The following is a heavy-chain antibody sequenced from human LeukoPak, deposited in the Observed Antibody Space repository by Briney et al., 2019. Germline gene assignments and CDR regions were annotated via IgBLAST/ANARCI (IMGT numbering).Heavy chain of an antibody. CDR2: SDLEDYDT. Sequence: ASVKVSCNVAGYRLTDLSIHWVRQAPGKGLEWMGGSDLEDYDTIYAQDFQDRVTLTEDTSTDTAYMELSSLRSDDTAVYYCATGVAAEMSGLDVWGQGTTVIVSS. V-gene: IGHV1-24*01. D-gene: IGHD2-15*01. CDR3: ATGVAAEMSGLDV. J-gene: IGHJ6*02. CDR1: GYRLTDLS.